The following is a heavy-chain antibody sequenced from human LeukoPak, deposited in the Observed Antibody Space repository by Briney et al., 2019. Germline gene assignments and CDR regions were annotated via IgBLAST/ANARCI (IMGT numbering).Heavy chain of an antibody. Sequence: PGGSLRLSCAASGFTFSDYYMGWIRQAPGKGLEWISYITNNGGAMFYADSLKGRLTIFRDNAKKSLYLQMNSLRPDDTALYYCARALADSRGYYLGFDYWGQGTPVTVSS. J-gene: IGHJ4*02. CDR2: ITNNGGAM. D-gene: IGHD3-22*01. V-gene: IGHV3-11*04. CDR1: GFTFSDYY. CDR3: ARALADSRGYYLGFDY.